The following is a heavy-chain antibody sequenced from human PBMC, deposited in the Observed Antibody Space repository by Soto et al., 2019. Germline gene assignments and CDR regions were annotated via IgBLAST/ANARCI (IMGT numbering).Heavy chain of an antibody. V-gene: IGHV4-59*08. Sequence: QVQLEESGPGLVKPSETLSLTCGISGAVISSYYWSWIRQPPGKGLEWIGYVYRSGSANYNPSLKSRVSMSVDTSKNHFYLKVRSVTAADTAVYYCARHLTTVWHFDPWGLGTLVTVSS. CDR3: ARHLTTVWHFDP. CDR2: VYRSGSA. D-gene: IGHD4-17*01. J-gene: IGHJ5*02. CDR1: GAVISSYY.